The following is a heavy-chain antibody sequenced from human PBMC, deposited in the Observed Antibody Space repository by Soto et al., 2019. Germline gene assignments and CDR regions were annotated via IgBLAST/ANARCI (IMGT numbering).Heavy chain of an antibody. Sequence: SETLSLTCTVSGCSISSSSYYWGWIRQPPGKGLEWIGSIYYSGSTYYNPSLKSRVTISVDTSKNQFSLKLSSVTAADTAVYYCARQGGGAGTIWFDPWGQGTLVTVSS. CDR3: ARQGGGAGTIWFDP. CDR2: IYYSGST. J-gene: IGHJ5*02. CDR1: GCSISSSSYY. V-gene: IGHV4-39*01. D-gene: IGHD6-13*01.